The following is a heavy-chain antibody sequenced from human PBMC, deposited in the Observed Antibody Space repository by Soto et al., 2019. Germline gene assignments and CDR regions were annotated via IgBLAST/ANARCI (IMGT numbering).Heavy chain of an antibody. Sequence: EVQLVESGGGLVQPGGSLRLSCAASGFTFSSYWMSWVRQAPGKGLEWVANIKEEGSDKYYVDSVKGRFTISRDNARNSRYLQMNSLGGEDTAVYYCAKEGEPYSSGCRKCGAYDYWGRGTLVTVSS. CDR3: AKEGEPYSSGCRKCGAYDY. CDR1: GFTFSSYW. CDR2: IKEEGSDK. J-gene: IGHJ4*02. D-gene: IGHD6-19*01. V-gene: IGHV3-7*03.